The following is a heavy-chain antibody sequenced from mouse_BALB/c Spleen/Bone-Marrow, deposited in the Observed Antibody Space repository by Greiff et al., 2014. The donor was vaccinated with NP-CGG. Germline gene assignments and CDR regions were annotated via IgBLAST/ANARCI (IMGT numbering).Heavy chain of an antibody. V-gene: IGHV1-14*01. CDR1: GYTLTSYV. CDR3: AREGGYDEDYFDY. CDR2: INPYNDGT. J-gene: IGHJ2*01. Sequence: EVQLQQSGPELVKPGASVKMSCKASGYTLTSYVMHWVKQKPGQGLEWIGCINPYNDGTKYNEKFKGKATLTSDKSSSTAYMELSSLTSEDSAVYYCAREGGYDEDYFDYWGQGTTLTVSS. D-gene: IGHD2-2*01.